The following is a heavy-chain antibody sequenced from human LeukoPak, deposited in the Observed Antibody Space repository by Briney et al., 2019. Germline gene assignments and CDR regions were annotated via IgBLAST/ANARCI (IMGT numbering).Heavy chain of an antibody. CDR2: IRSKSNSYAA. V-gene: IGHV3-73*01. J-gene: IGHJ4*02. Sequence: PGGSLRLSCAASGFTFSDSAIHWVRQAPGKGLEWVGRIRSKSNSYAANYAESAKGRFTISRDESKNTAYLQMNSLTTEDTAVYYCTTTIYGSGKAGYWGQGTLVTVSS. D-gene: IGHD3-10*01. CDR3: TTTIYGSGKAGY. CDR1: GFTFSDSA.